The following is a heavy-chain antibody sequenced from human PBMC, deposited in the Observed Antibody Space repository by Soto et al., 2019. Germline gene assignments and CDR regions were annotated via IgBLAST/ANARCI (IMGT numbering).Heavy chain of an antibody. Sequence: ASVKVSCKASGGTFSSYTISWVRQAPGQGFEWMGRIILIFGIVNYSQKFQGRVTITADKSTSTAYMELSSLRSEDTAVYYCARVSMIGTFDPWGQGTLVTVSS. J-gene: IGHJ5*02. CDR3: ARVSMIGTFDP. CDR1: GGTFSSYT. CDR2: IILIFGIV. D-gene: IGHD3-22*01. V-gene: IGHV1-69*02.